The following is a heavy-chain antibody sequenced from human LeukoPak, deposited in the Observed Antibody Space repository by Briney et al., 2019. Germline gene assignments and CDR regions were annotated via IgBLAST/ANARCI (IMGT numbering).Heavy chain of an antibody. CDR1: GFTVSTNC. CDR3: AKHSYRVDSFTDY. D-gene: IGHD5-12*01. V-gene: IGHV3-53*04. Sequence: GGSLRLSCAASGFTVSTNCMTWVRQAPGKGLEWVSTIYSGGTTYYADSVMGRFTISRHNSRNTLYLQMNSLRAEDTAVYYCAKHSYRVDSFTDYWGQGTLVTVSS. CDR2: IYSGGTT. J-gene: IGHJ4*02.